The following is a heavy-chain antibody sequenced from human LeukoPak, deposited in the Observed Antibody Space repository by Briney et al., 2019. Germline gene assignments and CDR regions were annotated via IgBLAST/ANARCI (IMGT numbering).Heavy chain of an antibody. D-gene: IGHD3-22*01. CDR2: IKQGESER. V-gene: IGHV3-7*04. CDR3: ARGDNSAFDI. Sequence: GGSLRLSCAASEFTLTSYELNWVRQAPGKGLEWVASIKQGESERYYVDSVNGRFTISRDNAKNSLYLQMNSLRAEDTAVYYCARGDNSAFDIWGQGTMVTVSS. J-gene: IGHJ3*02. CDR1: EFTLTSYE.